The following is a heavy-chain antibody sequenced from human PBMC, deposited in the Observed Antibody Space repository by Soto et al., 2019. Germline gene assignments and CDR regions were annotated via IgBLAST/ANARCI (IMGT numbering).Heavy chain of an antibody. Sequence: GGSLRLSCAASGFTFDDYAMHWVRQVPGKGLEWVSGINWNSGSVGYGDSVKGRFAISRDNAKNSLHLQMNSLSAEDTAFYYCVKDESINWYSGHFRHWGQGTLVTVSS. V-gene: IGHV3-9*01. J-gene: IGHJ1*01. CDR2: INWNSGSV. D-gene: IGHD6-13*01. CDR1: GFTFDDYA. CDR3: VKDESINWYSGHFRH.